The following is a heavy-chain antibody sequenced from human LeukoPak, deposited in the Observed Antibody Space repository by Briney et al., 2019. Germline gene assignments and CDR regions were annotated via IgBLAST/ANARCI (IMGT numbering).Heavy chain of an antibody. CDR2: ISGSGGST. Sequence: GGSLRLSCAASGFTFSSYAMRWVRQAPGKGLEWVSAISGSGGSTYYADSVKGRFAISRDNSKNTLYLQMNSLRAEDTAVYYCAKGVGATSFDYWGQGTLVTVSS. CDR3: AKGVGATSFDY. D-gene: IGHD1-26*01. CDR1: GFTFSSYA. V-gene: IGHV3-23*01. J-gene: IGHJ4*02.